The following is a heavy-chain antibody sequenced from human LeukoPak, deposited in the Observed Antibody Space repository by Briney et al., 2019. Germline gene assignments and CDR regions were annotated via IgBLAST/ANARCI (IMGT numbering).Heavy chain of an antibody. CDR2: ISSSGSTI. Sequence: GGSLRLSCAASGFTFSDYYTSWIRQAPGKGLEWVSYISSSGSTIYYADSVKGRFTISRDNAKNSLYLQMSSLRAEDTAVYYCARDAHYYDSRPPDYWGQGTLVTVSS. J-gene: IGHJ4*02. D-gene: IGHD3-22*01. V-gene: IGHV3-11*01. CDR3: ARDAHYYDSRPPDY. CDR1: GFTFSDYY.